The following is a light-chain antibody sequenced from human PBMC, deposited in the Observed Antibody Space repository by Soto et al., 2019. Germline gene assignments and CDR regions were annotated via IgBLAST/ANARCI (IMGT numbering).Light chain of an antibody. CDR3: QQYGISPTCT. J-gene: IGKJ1*01. Sequence: EIVLTQSPGTLSLSPGERATLSCRASQSVSSSYLAWYQQRPGHAPRLLIYGAFSRVPGIPDRFSGSGSGTDVTLTISSLEPEDFVVYYCQQYGISPTCTFGQGNKVEIK. CDR1: QSVSSSY. V-gene: IGKV3-20*01. CDR2: GAF.